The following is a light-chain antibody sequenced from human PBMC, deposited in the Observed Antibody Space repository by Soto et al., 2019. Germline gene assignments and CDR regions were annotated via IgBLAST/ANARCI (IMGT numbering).Light chain of an antibody. Sequence: DIQITQSPSTLPASVADIFIITCRASQSISNWLAWYQQKPGTAPKVLIYHASNLQSGVPSRFSGSGSGTEFTLTISSLQPDDFATYYCQQYNSYSITFGQGTRLEIK. CDR1: QSISNW. CDR2: HAS. J-gene: IGKJ5*01. V-gene: IGKV1-5*01. CDR3: QQYNSYSIT.